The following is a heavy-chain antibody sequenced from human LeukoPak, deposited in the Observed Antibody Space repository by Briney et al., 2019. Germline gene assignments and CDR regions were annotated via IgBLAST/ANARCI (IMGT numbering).Heavy chain of an antibody. J-gene: IGHJ6*02. D-gene: IGHD3-10*01. CDR3: AKVPYSDYGSGRPPFMDV. CDR2: ISNTGSDT. Sequence: GGSLRLSCAASVFTFSNYAMSWVRQAPGKGLEWVSTISNTGSDTYYADSVKGRFTIPRDNYANTLYLQMDYLRAEDTAIYYCAKVPYSDYGSGRPPFMDVWGQGTTVAVSS. CDR1: VFTFSNYA. V-gene: IGHV3-23*01.